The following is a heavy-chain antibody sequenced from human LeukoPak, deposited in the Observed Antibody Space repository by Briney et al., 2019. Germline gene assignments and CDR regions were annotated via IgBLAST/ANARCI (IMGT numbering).Heavy chain of an antibody. V-gene: IGHV4-31*03. Sequence: TLSLTCTVSGGSISSGGYYWSWIRQHPGRGLEWIGYIYYSGSTYYNPSLKSRVTISVDTSKNQFSLKLSSVTAADTAVYYCARTTSIAARPHFDYWGQGTLVTVSS. J-gene: IGHJ4*02. D-gene: IGHD6-6*01. CDR2: IYYSGST. CDR1: GGSISSGGYY. CDR3: ARTTSIAARPHFDY.